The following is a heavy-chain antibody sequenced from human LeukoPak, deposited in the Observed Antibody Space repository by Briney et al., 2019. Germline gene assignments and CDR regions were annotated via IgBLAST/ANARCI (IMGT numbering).Heavy chain of an antibody. V-gene: IGHV3-23*01. CDR2: ISGSGGST. J-gene: IGHJ4*02. Sequence: PGGSLRLSCAASGFTVSTNYISWVRQAPGKGLEWVSAISGSGGSTYYADSVKGRFTISRDNSKNTLYLQMNSLRAEDTAVYYCAKLIFYEIDYWGQGTLVTVSS. CDR1: GFTVSTNY. D-gene: IGHD3-3*02. CDR3: AKLIFYEIDY.